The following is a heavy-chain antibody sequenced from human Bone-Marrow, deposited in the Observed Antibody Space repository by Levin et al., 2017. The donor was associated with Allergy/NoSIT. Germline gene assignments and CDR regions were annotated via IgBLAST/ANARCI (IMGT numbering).Heavy chain of an antibody. V-gene: IGHV3-48*02. D-gene: IGHD3-10*02. CDR1: GFTFSIYN. Sequence: GGSLRLSCAASGFTFSIYNMNWVRQAPGKGLEWVSYISSSSSTIYYTDSVKGRFTISRDNAKNSLYLQMNSLRDEDTAVYYCAGGILCSCFCMDVWGQGTTVTVAS. CDR2: ISSSSSTI. J-gene: IGHJ6*02. CDR3: AGGILCSCFCMDV.